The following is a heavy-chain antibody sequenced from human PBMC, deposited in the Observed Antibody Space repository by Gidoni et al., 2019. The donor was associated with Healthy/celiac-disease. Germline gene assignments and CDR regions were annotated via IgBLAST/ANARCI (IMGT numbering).Heavy chain of an antibody. CDR1: GFTFSSYA. Sequence: EVQLFQSGGGLVQPGGSLRLSCTASGFTFSSYAMSWVRQAPGKGLEWVSTITGSGGTTYYADSVKGRFTSSRDNSKNTLYLQMNSLRAEDTAVYYCAKETSAYGGNLDYWGQGTLVTVSS. J-gene: IGHJ4*02. CDR2: ITGSGGTT. D-gene: IGHD4-17*01. V-gene: IGHV3-23*01. CDR3: AKETSAYGGNLDY.